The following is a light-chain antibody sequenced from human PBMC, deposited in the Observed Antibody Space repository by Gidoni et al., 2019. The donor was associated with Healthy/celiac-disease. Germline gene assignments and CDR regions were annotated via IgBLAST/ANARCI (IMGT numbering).Light chain of an antibody. V-gene: IGKV1-39*01. CDR3: QQSYSTRKT. CDR2: AAS. J-gene: IGKJ2*01. Sequence: DIQMTQSPSSLSASVGDRVTITCLASQSISSYLNWYQQKPGKAHKLLIDAASSLQSGVPSRFSGSGSGTDFTLTISSLQPEDFATYYCQQSYSTRKTFGQGTKLEIK. CDR1: QSISSY.